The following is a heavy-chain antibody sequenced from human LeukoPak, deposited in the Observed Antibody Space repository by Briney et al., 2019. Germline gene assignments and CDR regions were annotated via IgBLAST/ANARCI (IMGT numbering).Heavy chain of an antibody. Sequence: SETLSLTCTLSGGSISSSSYYWGWVRQPPGKGLEWLGSIYYSGSTYYNPSLKSRVTISVDPSKNQSSLKLSSVTAADTAVYYCARHSGYSYGYAYYYYYMDVWGKGTTVTVSS. V-gene: IGHV4-39*01. CDR3: ARHSGYSYGYAYYYYYMDV. CDR2: IYYSGST. D-gene: IGHD5-18*01. CDR1: GGSISSSSYY. J-gene: IGHJ6*03.